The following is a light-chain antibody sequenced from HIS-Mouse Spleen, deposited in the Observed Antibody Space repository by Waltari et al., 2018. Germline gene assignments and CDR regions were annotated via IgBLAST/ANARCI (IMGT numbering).Light chain of an antibody. Sequence: QSVLTQPPSASGTPGQRVPISCSGSSSNIGRNSVYWYQQLPGTAPKLLIYRNNQRPSGVPDRFSGSKSGTSASLAISGLRSEDEADYYCAAWDDSLSGPVFGGGTKLTVL. V-gene: IGLV1-47*01. CDR3: AAWDDSLSGPV. CDR1: SSNIGRNS. J-gene: IGLJ3*02. CDR2: RNN.